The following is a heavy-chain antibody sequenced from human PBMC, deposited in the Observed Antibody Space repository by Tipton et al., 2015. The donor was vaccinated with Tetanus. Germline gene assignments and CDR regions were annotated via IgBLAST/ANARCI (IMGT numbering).Heavy chain of an antibody. V-gene: IGHV1-69*01. Sequence: QLVQSGAEVKKPGSSVKVSCKASGGTFSSYAISWVRQAPGQGLEWMGGIIPIFGTANYAQKFQGRVTITADESTSTAYMELSSLRSEDTAVYYCRRESRPMYSSSWCVSQQFDYWGQGTLVTVSS. CDR1: GGTFSSYA. CDR3: RRESRPMYSSSWCVSQQFDY. CDR2: IIPIFGTA. D-gene: IGHD6-13*01. J-gene: IGHJ4*02.